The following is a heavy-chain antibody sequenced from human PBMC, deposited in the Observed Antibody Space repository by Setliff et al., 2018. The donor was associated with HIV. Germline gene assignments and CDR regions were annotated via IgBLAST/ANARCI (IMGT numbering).Heavy chain of an antibody. V-gene: IGHV1-46*01. J-gene: IGHJ4*02. Sequence: ASVKVSCKASGYPFTSYYVEWVRQAPGQGLEWMGIINPSGGTTEYAQRFQGRVAMTRDTSTSTAYMELRSLRSEDTAVYYCARGYDSSRHGGDYWGQGTLVTVSS. CDR2: INPSGGTT. CDR3: ARGYDSSRHGGDY. CDR1: GYPFTSYY. D-gene: IGHD2-2*01.